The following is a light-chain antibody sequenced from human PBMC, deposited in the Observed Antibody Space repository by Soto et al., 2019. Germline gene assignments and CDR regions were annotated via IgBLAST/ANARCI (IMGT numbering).Light chain of an antibody. CDR1: QSVSSSY. CDR3: QQYGRSSYT. CDR2: GAS. J-gene: IGKJ2*01. V-gene: IGKV3-20*01. Sequence: EIVLTQSPGTLSLSPGERATLSCRASQSVSSSYLAWYQQKPGQAPRLLIYGASSRATGIPDRVSGSGSGTDFTLTTSRLEPENFAVYYCQQYGRSSYTFGQGTKLEIK.